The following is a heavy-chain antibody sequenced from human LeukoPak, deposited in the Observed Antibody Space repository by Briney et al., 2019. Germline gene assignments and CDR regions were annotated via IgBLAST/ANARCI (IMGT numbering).Heavy chain of an antibody. CDR3: ARHGAYSSSPMDV. CDR2: IYPGDSDT. CDR1: GCSFTRYW. D-gene: IGHD6-13*01. V-gene: IGHV5-51*01. Sequence: GESLKISCKVSGCSFTRYWIGWVRQMPGKGLEWMGIIYPGDSDTRYSPSFQGQVTISADKSISTAYLQWSSLKASDTAMYYCARHGAYSSSPMDVWGKGTTVTVSP. J-gene: IGHJ6*04.